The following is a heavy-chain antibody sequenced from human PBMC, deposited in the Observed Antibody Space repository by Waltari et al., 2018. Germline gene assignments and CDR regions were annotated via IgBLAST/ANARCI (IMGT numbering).Heavy chain of an antibody. J-gene: IGHJ3*01. D-gene: IGHD5-12*01. CDR2: VSYSGTT. Sequence: LQLQSSGPRLVTPLETLSVICRVSGVAITSISHYWAWIRTSPGQGLEWIGTVSYSGTTYISPSLKSRVSVSRDTSKNQVSLILGSVTAADMAVYYCATYIGASVGTAAFDVWGQGTMVTVSS. V-gene: IGHV4-39*01. CDR1: GVAITSISHY. CDR3: ATYIGASVGTAAFDV.